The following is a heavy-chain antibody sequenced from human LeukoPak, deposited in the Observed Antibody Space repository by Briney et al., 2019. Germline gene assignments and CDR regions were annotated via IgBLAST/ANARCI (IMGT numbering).Heavy chain of an antibody. CDR1: GFTFSDYY. V-gene: IGHV3-11*04. CDR3: ARDPYYGSGSYQGYYYYYYMDV. CDR2: ISSSGSTI. J-gene: IGHJ6*03. D-gene: IGHD3-10*01. Sequence: PGGSLRLSCAASGFTFSDYYMSWIRQAPGKGLEWVSYISSSGSTIYYADSVKGRFTISRDNAKNSLYLQMNSLRAEDTAVYYCARDPYYGSGSYQGYYYYYYMDVWGKGTTVTVSS.